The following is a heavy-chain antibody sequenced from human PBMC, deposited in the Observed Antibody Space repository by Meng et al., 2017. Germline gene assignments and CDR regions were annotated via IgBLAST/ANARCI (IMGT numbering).Heavy chain of an antibody. CDR3: ARDTRYGSGSYVDY. CDR1: GGSISSYY. D-gene: IGHD3-10*01. J-gene: IGHJ4*02. CDR2: IYTSGST. Sequence: ESLKISCTVSGGSISSYYWSWIRQPAGKGLEWIGRIYTSGSTNYNPSLKSRVTISVDTSKNQFSLKLSPVTAADTAVYYCARDTRYGSGSYVDYWGQGTLVTVSS. V-gene: IGHV4-4*07.